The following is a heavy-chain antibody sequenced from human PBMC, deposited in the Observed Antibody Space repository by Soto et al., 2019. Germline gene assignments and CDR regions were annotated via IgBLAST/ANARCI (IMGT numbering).Heavy chain of an antibody. CDR3: AKMGSSWRFYYMDV. CDR2: ISGSGGST. V-gene: IGHV3-23*01. J-gene: IGHJ6*03. Sequence: GGSLRLSCAASGFTFSSYAMSWVRHAPGKGLEWVSAISGSGGSTYYADSVKGRFTISRDNSKNTLYLQMNSLRAEDTAVYYCAKMGSSWRFYYMDVRAKGTTVTGSS. CDR1: GFTFSSYA. D-gene: IGHD6-13*01.